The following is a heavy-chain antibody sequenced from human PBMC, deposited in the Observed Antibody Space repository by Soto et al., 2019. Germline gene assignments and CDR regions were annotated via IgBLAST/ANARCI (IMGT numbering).Heavy chain of an antibody. Sequence: SGTLSLTCAVSGYSISSGHYWGWIRQPPGKGLEWIGSIYHSGSTYYNPSLKSRLTISVDTSKNQFSLKLTSVTAADTAVYYCGSLYGSGTYYNPHIDYWGQGTLVTVSS. V-gene: IGHV4-38-2*01. CDR1: GYSISSGHY. D-gene: IGHD3-10*01. CDR2: IYHSGST. CDR3: GSLYGSGTYYNPHIDY. J-gene: IGHJ4*02.